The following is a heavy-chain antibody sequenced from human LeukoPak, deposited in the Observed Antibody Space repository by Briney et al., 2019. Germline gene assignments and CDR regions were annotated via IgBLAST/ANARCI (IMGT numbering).Heavy chain of an antibody. CDR2: ISSSGSTI. V-gene: IGHV3-48*03. Sequence: GGSLRLSCAASGFTFSSYEMNWVRQAPGKGLEWVSYISSSGSTIYYADSVKGRFTTSRDNAKNSLYLQMNSLRAEDTAVYYCARERYTPHFDYWGQGTLVTVSS. D-gene: IGHD3-9*01. J-gene: IGHJ4*02. CDR1: GFTFSSYE. CDR3: ARERYTPHFDY.